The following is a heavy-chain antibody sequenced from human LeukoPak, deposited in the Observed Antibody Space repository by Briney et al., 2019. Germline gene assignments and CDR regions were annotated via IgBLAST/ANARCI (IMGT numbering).Heavy chain of an antibody. CDR3: ARNGLPYSSSWYQSVSPFDY. CDR1: GYTFTSYY. J-gene: IGHJ4*02. CDR2: INPSGGST. V-gene: IGHV1-46*01. D-gene: IGHD6-13*01. Sequence: ASVKVSCKASGYTFTSYYMHWVRQAPGQGLEWMGIINPSGGSTSYAQKFQGRVTMTRDTSTSTVYMELSSLRSEDTAVYYCARNGLPYSSSWYQSVSPFDYWGQGTLVTVSS.